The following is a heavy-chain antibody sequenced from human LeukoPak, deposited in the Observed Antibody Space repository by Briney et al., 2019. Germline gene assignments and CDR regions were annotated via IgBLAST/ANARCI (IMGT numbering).Heavy chain of an antibody. CDR1: GFTFSYYA. CDR2: ISVGGGST. V-gene: IGHV3-23*01. J-gene: IGHJ6*02. D-gene: IGHD2-21*02. Sequence: GGSLRLSCAASGFTFSYYAMSWVRQAPGKGLEWVSAISVGGGSTYYADSVKGRFTISRDNAKNSLYLQMNSLRLEDTAVYYCATRVYCGGDCYSSHGMDVWGPGTTVTVSS. CDR3: ATRVYCGGDCYSSHGMDV.